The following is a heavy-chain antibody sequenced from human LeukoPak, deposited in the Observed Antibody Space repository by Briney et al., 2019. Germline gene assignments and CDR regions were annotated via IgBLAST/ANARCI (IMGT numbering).Heavy chain of an antibody. CDR3: AKDRWRDGSSSFDN. CDR2: ISGYNGNR. D-gene: IGHD6-6*01. Sequence: ASVKVSCKASGYTFTSYGISWVRQAPGQGLEWMGWISGYNGNRNYAQNLQGRVTMTTDTSTSTAYMELRSLRSDDTAVYYCAKDRWRDGSSSFDNWGQGTLVTVSS. J-gene: IGHJ4*02. CDR1: GYTFTSYG. V-gene: IGHV1-18*01.